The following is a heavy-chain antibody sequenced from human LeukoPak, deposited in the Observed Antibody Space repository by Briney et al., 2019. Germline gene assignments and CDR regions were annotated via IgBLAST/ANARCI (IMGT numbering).Heavy chain of an antibody. J-gene: IGHJ4*02. Sequence: SVKVSCKASGGTFSSYAISWVRQAPGQGLEWMGGIIPIFGTANYAQKFQGRVTITADESTSTAYMELSSLRSEDTAVYYCASGWRDKQTPPGFDYWGQGTLVTVSS. CDR1: GGTFSSYA. CDR3: ASGWRDKQTPPGFDY. D-gene: IGHD3-3*01. V-gene: IGHV1-69*01. CDR2: IIPIFGTA.